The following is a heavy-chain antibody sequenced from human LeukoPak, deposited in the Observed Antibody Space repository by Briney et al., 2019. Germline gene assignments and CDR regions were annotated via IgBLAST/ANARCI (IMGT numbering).Heavy chain of an antibody. J-gene: IGHJ2*01. CDR3: ARDSRGTDPWYFDV. CDR2: INPSGST. Sequence: SETLSLTCTVSGFVSGESISTYSWSWFRQPAGKGLEWLGRINPSGSTNYTPSLKSRVTISEDKSRNKVSLKLNSVTAADTAVYYCARDSRGTDPWYFDVWGRGTLVTVSS. V-gene: IGHV4-4*07. CDR1: GESISTYS. D-gene: IGHD3-22*01.